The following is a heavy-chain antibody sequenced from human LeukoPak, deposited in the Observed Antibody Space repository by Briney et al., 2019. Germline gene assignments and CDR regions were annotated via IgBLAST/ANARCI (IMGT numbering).Heavy chain of an antibody. V-gene: IGHV1-3*03. CDR2: INAGNGNT. D-gene: IGHD5-18*01. J-gene: IGHJ5*02. CDR3: AREADTAMVSEKYNWFDP. CDR1: GYTFTSYA. Sequence: ASVTVSCKASGYTFTSYAMHWVRQAPGQRLEWMGWINAGNGNTKYSQEFQGRVTITRDKSTSTAYMELSSLRSEDTAVYYCAREADTAMVSEKYNWFDPWGQGTLVTVSS.